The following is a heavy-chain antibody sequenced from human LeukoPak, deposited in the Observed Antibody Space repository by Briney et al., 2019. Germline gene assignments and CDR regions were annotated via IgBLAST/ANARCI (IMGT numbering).Heavy chain of an antibody. CDR2: IYPGDSDT. V-gene: IGHV5-51*01. D-gene: IGHD2-8*02. Sequence: GESLKISCKGSGYSFTNYWIGWVRQMPGKGLEWMGIIYPGDSDTRYSPSFQGQVTISADKSINTAYLQWSSLKASDTAMYYCARRYCIGGKCCYYIDYWGQGTLVTVSS. CDR1: GYSFTNYW. J-gene: IGHJ4*02. CDR3: ARRYCIGGKCCYYIDY.